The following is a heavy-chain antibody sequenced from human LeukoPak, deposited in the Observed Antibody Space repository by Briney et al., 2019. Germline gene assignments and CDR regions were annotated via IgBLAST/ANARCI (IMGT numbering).Heavy chain of an antibody. D-gene: IGHD3-9*01. CDR3: AKGSLYHDILTGYYTDSYYFDY. CDR1: GFTFSNYA. J-gene: IGHJ4*02. CDR2: ITGTGGST. Sequence: GGSMIRSCAASGFTFSNYAMTWVRQAPGKGLEWVSAITGTGGSTYYADSLKGRFTISRDNSKNTLCLQMNSLRAEDTAVYYCAKGSLYHDILTGYYTDSYYFDYWGQGTMVTVSS. V-gene: IGHV3-23*01.